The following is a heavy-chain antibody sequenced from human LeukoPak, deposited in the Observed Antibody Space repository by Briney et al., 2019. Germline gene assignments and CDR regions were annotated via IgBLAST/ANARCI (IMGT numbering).Heavy chain of an antibody. CDR3: ASRGSGDYPYFDY. Sequence: GGSLRLSCAASELTVRSKYMTWVRQAPGKGLEWVSLIYSGGNTYYADSVKGRFTISRDNSKNTLYLQMNSLKAEDTAVYYCASRGSGDYPYFDYWGQATLVTVPS. D-gene: IGHD4-17*01. V-gene: IGHV3-53*01. J-gene: IGHJ4*02. CDR1: ELTVRSKY. CDR2: IYSGGNT.